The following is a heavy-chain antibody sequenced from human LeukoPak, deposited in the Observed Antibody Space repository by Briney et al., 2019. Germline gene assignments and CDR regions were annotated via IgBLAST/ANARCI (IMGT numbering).Heavy chain of an antibody. Sequence: PGGSLRLSCAASGFTFDDYSMHWVRQAPGKGLEWVANIKQDGSEKYYVDSVKGRFTISRDNAKNSLYLQMNSLRAEDTAVYYCARVRGGGWLPYYFDYWGQGTLVTVSS. V-gene: IGHV3-7*01. D-gene: IGHD5-24*01. CDR1: GFTFDDYS. CDR2: IKQDGSEK. J-gene: IGHJ4*02. CDR3: ARVRGGGWLPYYFDY.